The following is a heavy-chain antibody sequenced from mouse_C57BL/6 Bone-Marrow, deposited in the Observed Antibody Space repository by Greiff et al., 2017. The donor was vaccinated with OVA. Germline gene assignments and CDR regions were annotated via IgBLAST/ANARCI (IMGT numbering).Heavy chain of an antibody. D-gene: IGHD2-1*01. J-gene: IGHJ1*03. CDR3: VVYYGNGWYFDV. CDR1: GYTFTSYW. V-gene: IGHV1-50*01. CDR2: IDPSDSYT. Sequence: QVQLQQPGAELVKPGASVKLSCKASGYTFTSYWMQWVKQRPGQGLEWIGEIDPSDSYTNYNQKFKGKATLTVDTSSSTAYMQLSSLTSEDSAVYYYVVYYGNGWYFDVWGKGTTVTVSS.